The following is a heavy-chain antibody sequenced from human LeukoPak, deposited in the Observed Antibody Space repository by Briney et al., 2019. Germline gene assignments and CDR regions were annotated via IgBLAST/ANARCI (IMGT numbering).Heavy chain of an antibody. V-gene: IGHV4-59*12. J-gene: IGHJ3*02. D-gene: IGHD1-1*01. CDR3: ARVLQLWALEVNAFDI. CDR1: GGSISTYY. Sequence: SETLSLTCTVSGGSISTYYWNWIRQPPGKGLEWIGYIYYSGSTNYNPSLNSRVTISVDTSKNQFSLKLSSVTAADTAVYYCARVLQLWALEVNAFDIWGQGTLVAVSS. CDR2: IYYSGST.